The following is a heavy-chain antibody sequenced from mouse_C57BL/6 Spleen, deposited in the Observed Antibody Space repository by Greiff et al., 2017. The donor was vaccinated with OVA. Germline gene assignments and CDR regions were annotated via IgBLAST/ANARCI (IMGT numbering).Heavy chain of an antibody. CDR3: GRGWDQYYFDY. D-gene: IGHD4-1*01. Sequence: VQLQQPGAELVRPGSSVKLSCKASGYTFTSYWMHWVKQRPIQGLEWIGNIDPSDSETHYNQKFKDKATLTVDKSSSTAYMQLSSLTSEDSAVYYCGRGWDQYYFDYWGQGTTLTVSS. CDR1: GYTFTSYW. CDR2: IDPSDSET. J-gene: IGHJ2*01. V-gene: IGHV1-52*01.